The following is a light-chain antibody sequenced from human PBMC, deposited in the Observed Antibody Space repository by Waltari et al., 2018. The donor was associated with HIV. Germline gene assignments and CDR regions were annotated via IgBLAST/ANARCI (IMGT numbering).Light chain of an antibody. CDR3: QQANSFPFS. Sequence: DIQMTQSPSSVSASVGDTVTITCRASQDISNWLAWYQQKPGKAPNLLIFAASSLQSWVPSRFSGSGSGTDFTLTISSLHPEDFATYYCQQANSFPFSFGPGTKVDIK. J-gene: IGKJ3*01. CDR2: AAS. CDR1: QDISNW. V-gene: IGKV1-12*02.